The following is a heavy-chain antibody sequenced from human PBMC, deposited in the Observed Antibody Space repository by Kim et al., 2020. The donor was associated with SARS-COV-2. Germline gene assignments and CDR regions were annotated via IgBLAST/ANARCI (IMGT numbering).Heavy chain of an antibody. J-gene: IGHJ6*02. Sequence: ASVKVSCKASGYTFTDYYIHWVRQARGQGLEWMGRIIPKSGGAEYGQRFRGRVTMTSDTSINTVYLEVTNLRSEDTAIYYCARDPALKQIYYYNGMDVWGQGTTVIVSS. V-gene: IGHV1-2*06. CDR3: ARDPALKQIYYYNGMDV. CDR2: IIPKSGGA. D-gene: IGHD6-25*01. CDR1: GYTFTDYY.